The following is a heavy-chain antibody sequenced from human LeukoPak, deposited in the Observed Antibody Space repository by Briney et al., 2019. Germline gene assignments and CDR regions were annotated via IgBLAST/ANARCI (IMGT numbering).Heavy chain of an antibody. Sequence: ASVKVSCKASGYTFTNYYIHWVRQAPRQGLEWMGLINPGGGNTNYAQNFQGRVTMTRDMSTSTVYMELSSLRSEDTAVYYCARVMVRGVRFNWFDPWGQGTLVTVSS. CDR1: GYTFTNYY. CDR2: INPGGGNT. D-gene: IGHD3-10*01. J-gene: IGHJ5*02. V-gene: IGHV1-46*01. CDR3: ARVMVRGVRFNWFDP.